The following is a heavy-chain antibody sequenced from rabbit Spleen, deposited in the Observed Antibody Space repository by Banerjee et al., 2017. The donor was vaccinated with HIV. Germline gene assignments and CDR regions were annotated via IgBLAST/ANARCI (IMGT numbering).Heavy chain of an antibody. Sequence: QQQLEESGGGLVTPGGTLTLTCTVSGFSFSGSAWICWFRQAPGKGPEWLACNGAGGSPGYASWAKGRFTISKTSSITVTLQMTSLTCADTATYFCARYGDDDMGDFDLWGPGTLVTVS. D-gene: IGHD2-1*01. CDR3: ARYGDDDMGDFDL. CDR1: GFSFSGSAW. J-gene: IGHJ4*01. CDR2: NGAGGSP. V-gene: IGHV1S45*01.